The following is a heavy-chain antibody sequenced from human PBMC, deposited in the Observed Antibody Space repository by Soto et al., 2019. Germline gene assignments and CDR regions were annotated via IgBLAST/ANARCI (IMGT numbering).Heavy chain of an antibody. Sequence: EVHLLQSGGGLVQPGGSLRLSCAASGFSFSSFALSWVRQSPGKGLEWVAAVSGRGGDTYYANSVKGRFTISRDNSQNTQFLQMNSLRAEDSAIYYCAKDPNYDCWSGFSAVYFDYWGQGTLVTVSS. CDR3: AKDPNYDCWSGFSAVYFDY. CDR2: VSGRGGDT. D-gene: IGHD3-3*01. V-gene: IGHV3-23*01. J-gene: IGHJ4*02. CDR1: GFSFSSFA.